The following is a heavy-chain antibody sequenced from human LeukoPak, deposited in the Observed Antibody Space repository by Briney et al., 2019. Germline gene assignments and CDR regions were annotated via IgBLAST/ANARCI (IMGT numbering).Heavy chain of an antibody. CDR3: AKDREWEFNFDY. J-gene: IGHJ4*02. CDR1: GFTFSSYG. Sequence: GRSLRLSCAASGFTFSSYGMHWVRQAPGKGLEWVSGISGSGGSTYYADSVKGRFTISRDNSKNTLYLQMNSLRAEDTAVYYCAKDREWEFNFDYWGQGTLVTVSS. CDR2: ISGSGGST. D-gene: IGHD1-26*01. V-gene: IGHV3-23*01.